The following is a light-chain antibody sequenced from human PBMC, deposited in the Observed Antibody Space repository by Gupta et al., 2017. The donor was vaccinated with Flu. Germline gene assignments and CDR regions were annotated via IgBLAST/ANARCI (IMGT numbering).Light chain of an antibody. V-gene: IGLV1-51*01. Sequence: SEFTPPPSVSAAPGQKVTISCSGSTSNIGNFYVSWYQQFPGRTPKLLIFDNKERPSGIPDRFSGSKSGTSATLGITGLQTGDEADYYCAAWDNSLSAFLFGGGTKLTVL. CDR3: AAWDNSLSAFL. J-gene: IGLJ2*01. CDR2: DNK. CDR1: TSNIGNFY.